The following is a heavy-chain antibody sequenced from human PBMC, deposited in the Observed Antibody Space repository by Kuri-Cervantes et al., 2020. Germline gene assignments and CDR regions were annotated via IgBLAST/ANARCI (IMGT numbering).Heavy chain of an antibody. CDR3: ARDVSSSWFPFDY. J-gene: IGHJ4*02. V-gene: IGHV3-21*01. CDR2: ISSSSSYI. D-gene: IGHD6-13*01. Sequence: GGSLRLSCAASGFTFSYAWMSWVRQAPGKGLEWVSSISSSSSYIYYADSVKGRFTISRDNAKNSLYLQMNSLRAEDTAVYYCARDVSSSWFPFDYWGQGTLVTVSS. CDR1: GFTFSYAW.